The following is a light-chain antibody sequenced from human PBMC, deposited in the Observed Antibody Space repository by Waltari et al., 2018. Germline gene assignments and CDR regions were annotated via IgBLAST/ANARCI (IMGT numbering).Light chain of an antibody. CDR2: AAS. V-gene: IGKV1-27*01. CDR1: QGINTE. J-gene: IGKJ1*01. CDR3: QQDYTTPWT. Sequence: DIQMTEYRSSLSVSVGDRVAVTCRPSQGINTELSWYQQKPGKAPTLLISAASSLQTVVSSRFSGSGSGTDFTLTISSLQPEDVATYYCQQDYTTPWTFGQGTKVEIK.